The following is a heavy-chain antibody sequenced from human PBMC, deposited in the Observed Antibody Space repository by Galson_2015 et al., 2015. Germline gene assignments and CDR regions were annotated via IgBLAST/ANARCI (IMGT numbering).Heavy chain of an antibody. CDR3: ATQTTYYDFWSGLGGGMDV. J-gene: IGHJ6*02. D-gene: IGHD3-3*01. V-gene: IGHV3-NL1*01. Sequence: SLRLSCAASGFTFSSYGMHWVRQAPGKGLEWVSVIYSGGSTYYADSVKGRFTISRDNSKNTLYLQMNSLRAEDTAVYYCATQTTYYDFWSGLGGGMDVWGQGTTVTVSS. CDR1: GFTFSSYG. CDR2: IYSGGST.